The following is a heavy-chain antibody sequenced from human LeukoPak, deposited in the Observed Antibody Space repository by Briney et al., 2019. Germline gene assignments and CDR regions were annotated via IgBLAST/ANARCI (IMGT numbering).Heavy chain of an antibody. CDR1: GFTFSNYD. CDR3: ARGYCDTSGCYIFLDY. J-gene: IGHJ4*02. CDR2: ISYGGSNT. V-gene: IGHV3-30*03. D-gene: IGHD2-2*02. Sequence: GGSLRLSCAASGFTFSNYDMHWVRQAPGKGLEWVAVISYGGSNTYYIDSVKGRFTISRDNAKNSLYLQMNSLRAEDTALYFCARGYCDTSGCYIFLDYWGQGTLVTVSS.